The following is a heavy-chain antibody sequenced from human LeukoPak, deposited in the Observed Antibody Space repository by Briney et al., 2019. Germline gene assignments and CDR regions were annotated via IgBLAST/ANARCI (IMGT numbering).Heavy chain of an antibody. D-gene: IGHD3-10*01. CDR2: ISGSGGNV. CDR3: ARDIRNYYDPGAYGWFDP. V-gene: IGHV3-23*01. CDR1: GFTFSSYG. J-gene: IGHJ5*02. Sequence: GGSLRLSCAASGFTFSSYGMSWVRQAPGKGLEWVSSISGSGGNVYYAGSVRGRFTISRDSSKNTVYLQMNSLRAEDTATYYCARDIRNYYDPGAYGWFDPWDQGTLVPVSS.